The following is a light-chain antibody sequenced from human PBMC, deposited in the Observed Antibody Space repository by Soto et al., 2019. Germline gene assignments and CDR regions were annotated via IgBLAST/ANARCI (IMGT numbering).Light chain of an antibody. CDR1: RSDVGGYKY. CDR3: SSYTSTSTYV. J-gene: IGLJ1*01. V-gene: IGLV2-14*03. Sequence: QSVLTQPASVSGSPGQSITTSCTGTRSDVGGYKYVSWYQHHPGKAPKLILYDVSNRPSGVSTRFSGSKSGNTASLTISALQADDEAKYYCSSYTSTSTYVFGTGTKLTVL. CDR2: DVS.